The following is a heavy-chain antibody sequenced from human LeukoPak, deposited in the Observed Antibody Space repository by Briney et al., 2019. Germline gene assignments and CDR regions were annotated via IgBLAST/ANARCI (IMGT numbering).Heavy chain of an antibody. D-gene: IGHD4-11*01. CDR2: VDPEDGET. CDR3: ATMTTFDP. CDR1: GYIFTDYY. Sequence: ASVKVSCKTSGYIFTDYYIHWVKEAPGKGLEWMGRVDPEDGETTYAEKFQGRVTITADTSTDTAYMELNNLRSEDTAVYYCATMTTFDPWGQGTLVTVSP. J-gene: IGHJ5*02. V-gene: IGHV1-69-2*01.